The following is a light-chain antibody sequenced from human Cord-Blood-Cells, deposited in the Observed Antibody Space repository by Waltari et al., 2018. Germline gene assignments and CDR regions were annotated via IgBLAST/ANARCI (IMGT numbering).Light chain of an antibody. CDR2: EVS. Sequence: QSALTQPASVSGSPGQSITISCTGTSSAVGSYNLVSWYQQHPGKAPKLMIYEVSKRPSGVSNRFSGSKSGNTASLTISGLQAEVEADYYCCSYAGSSTYVFGTGTKVTVL. CDR3: CSYAGSSTYV. J-gene: IGLJ1*01. CDR1: SSAVGSYNL. V-gene: IGLV2-23*02.